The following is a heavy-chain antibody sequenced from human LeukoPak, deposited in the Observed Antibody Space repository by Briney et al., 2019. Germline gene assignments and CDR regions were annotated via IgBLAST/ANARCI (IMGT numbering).Heavy chain of an antibody. CDR2: IKSKTDGGTT. J-gene: IGHJ4*02. CDR1: GFTFSNAW. Sequence: GGSLRLSCAASGFTFSNAWMSWVRQAPGKGLEWVGRIKSKTDGGTTDYAAHVKGRFTISRDDSKNTLYLQMNSLKTEDTAVYYCTTARLLWFGELLGNDYWGQGTLVTVSS. D-gene: IGHD3-10*01. V-gene: IGHV3-15*01. CDR3: TTARLLWFGELLGNDY.